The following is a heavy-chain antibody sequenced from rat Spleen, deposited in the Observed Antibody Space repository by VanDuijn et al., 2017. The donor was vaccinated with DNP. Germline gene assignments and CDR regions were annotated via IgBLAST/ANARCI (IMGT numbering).Heavy chain of an antibody. CDR3: ARLEAYTYYGSRGYFDF. Sequence: EVLLVESDGGLVQPGRSLKLSCAVSGITFSDHNMAWVRQAPTKGLEWVASISTGGGNTYYRDSVRGRFTISRDNAQNTLYLQMDSLRSEDTATYYCARLEAYTYYGSRGYFDFWGPGTMVTVSS. J-gene: IGHJ1*01. CDR2: ISTGGGNT. D-gene: IGHD1-9*01. CDR1: GITFSDHN. V-gene: IGHV5-25*01.